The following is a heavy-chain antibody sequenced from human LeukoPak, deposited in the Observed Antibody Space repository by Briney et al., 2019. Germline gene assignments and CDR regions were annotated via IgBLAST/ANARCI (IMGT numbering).Heavy chain of an antibody. CDR1: GYTFTSYG. CDR2: ISAYNGNT. D-gene: IGHD3-10*01. J-gene: IGHJ4*02. V-gene: IGHV1-18*04. CDR3: ARWFGELFLSY. Sequence: GASVKVSCKASGYTFTSYGISWVGQAPGQGLEWMGWISAYNGNTNYAQKIQGRVSMTTDTFTSTAYMELRSLRSDDTAVYYCARWFGELFLSYWGQGTLVTVSS.